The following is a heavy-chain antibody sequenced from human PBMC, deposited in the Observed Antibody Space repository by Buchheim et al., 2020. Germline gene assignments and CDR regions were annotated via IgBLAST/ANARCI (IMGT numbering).Heavy chain of an antibody. CDR1: GFTFRYYY. Sequence: EVQLVESGGGLVQPGGSLRLSCAASGFTFRYYYMHWVRRAPGKGLVWLSRISGDGQSADYADSVKGRFTISRDNAKNTLFLQMNSLRPEDTALYYCAKVFAGAWDFDYWGQGSL. J-gene: IGHJ4*02. D-gene: IGHD3-10*02. CDR3: AKVFAGAWDFDY. CDR2: ISGDGQSA. V-gene: IGHV3-74*01.